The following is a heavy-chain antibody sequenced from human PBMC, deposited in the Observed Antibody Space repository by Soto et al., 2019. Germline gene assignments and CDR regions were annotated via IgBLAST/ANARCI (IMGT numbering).Heavy chain of an antibody. CDR3: ARNTLSAAGSDNYGLDV. J-gene: IGHJ6*02. V-gene: IGHV3-11*01. CDR2: ISGSGFTI. CDR1: GFTFSDHY. D-gene: IGHD6-13*01. Sequence: QVQLVESGGGLVKPGGSLRLSCAASGFTFSDHYMSWIRQAPGMGLAWVAYISGSGFTIYNADSVKGRFTISRDNAKNSLYLQMDSLRAEDTAVYYCARNTLSAAGSDNYGLDVRGRGTTVAVSS.